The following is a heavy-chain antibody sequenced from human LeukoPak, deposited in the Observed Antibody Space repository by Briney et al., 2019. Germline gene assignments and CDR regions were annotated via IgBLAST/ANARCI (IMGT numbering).Heavy chain of an antibody. CDR2: ISSSGSTI. CDR1: GFTFSNYY. D-gene: IGHD3-16*01. CDR3: ARDGGHTGDDAFDI. J-gene: IGHJ3*02. V-gene: IGHV3-11*01. Sequence: GGSQRLSCAASGFTFSNYYMSWIRQAPGKGLEWVSYISSSGSTIYYADSVKGRFTISRDNAKNSLYLQMNSLRAEDTAVYYCARDGGHTGDDAFDIWGQGTMVTVSS.